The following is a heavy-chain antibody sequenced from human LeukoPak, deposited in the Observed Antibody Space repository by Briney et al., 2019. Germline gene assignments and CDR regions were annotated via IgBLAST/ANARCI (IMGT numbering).Heavy chain of an antibody. D-gene: IGHD4-17*01. Sequence: APVKVSCKASGYTFTTYWIHWVRQAPGQGLEWMGWTNPTSGGTNYAQKFQGGVTMTRDTSISTAYMELSRLTSDDTAVYYCARGVLSGDYGRYFDYWGQGALVTVSS. CDR3: ARGVLSGDYGRYFDY. CDR2: TNPTSGGT. J-gene: IGHJ4*02. CDR1: GYTFTTYW. V-gene: IGHV1-2*02.